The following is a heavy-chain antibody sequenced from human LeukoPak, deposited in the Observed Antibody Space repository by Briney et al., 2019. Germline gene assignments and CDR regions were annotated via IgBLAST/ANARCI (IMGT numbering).Heavy chain of an antibody. CDR2: ISSSSSTI. CDR3: ARDGGVVVNQH. D-gene: IGHD3-22*01. CDR1: GFTFSSYS. J-gene: IGHJ1*01. Sequence: PGGSLRLSCAASGFTFSSYSMNWVRQAPRKGLEWVSYISSSSSTIYYADSVKGRFTISRDNAKNSLYLQMNSLRAEDTAVYYCARDGGVVVNQHWGQGTLVTVSS. V-gene: IGHV3-48*04.